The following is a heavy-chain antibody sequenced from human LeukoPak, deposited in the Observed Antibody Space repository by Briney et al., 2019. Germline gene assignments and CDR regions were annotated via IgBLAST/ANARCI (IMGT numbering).Heavy chain of an antibody. CDR3: ARGWGYAPSGRQLDY. CDR2: IYYSGST. Sequence: SETLSLTCTVSGGSISSGGYYWSWIRQHPGKGLEWIGYIYYSGSTYCNPSLKSRVTISVDTSKNQFSLKLSSVTAADTAVYYCARGWGYAPSGRQLDYWGQGTLVTVSS. CDR1: GGSISSGGYY. D-gene: IGHD5-12*01. J-gene: IGHJ4*02. V-gene: IGHV4-31*03.